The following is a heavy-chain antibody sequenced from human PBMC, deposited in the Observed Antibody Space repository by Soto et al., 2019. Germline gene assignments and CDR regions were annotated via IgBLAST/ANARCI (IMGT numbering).Heavy chain of an antibody. J-gene: IGHJ4*02. CDR2: IYYRGST. CDR3: ARDPARGGGSYLGYFDY. D-gene: IGHD1-26*01. Sequence: SDTLSLTCTVSGGSIRRGDNYWSWIRQTPGKGLEWIGYIYYRGSTYYNQSLKSRVTISVDTSMNQFSLTLTSVTAADTAVYYCARDPARGGGSYLGYFDYWGQGTPVTVCS. V-gene: IGHV4-30-4*02. CDR1: GGSIRRGDNY.